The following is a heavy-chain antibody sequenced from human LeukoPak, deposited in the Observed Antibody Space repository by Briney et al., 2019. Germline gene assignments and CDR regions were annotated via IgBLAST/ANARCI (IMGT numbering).Heavy chain of an antibody. Sequence: GGSLRLSCAASGFTFSSYAMSWVRQAPGKGLEWVSFIYSDNTHYSDSVKGRFTISRDNSKNTLYLQMNSLRAEDTAVYYCARSYGYGWGQGTLVTASS. CDR1: GFTFSSYA. D-gene: IGHD5-12*01. CDR2: IYSDNT. CDR3: ARSYGYG. V-gene: IGHV3-23*03. J-gene: IGHJ4*02.